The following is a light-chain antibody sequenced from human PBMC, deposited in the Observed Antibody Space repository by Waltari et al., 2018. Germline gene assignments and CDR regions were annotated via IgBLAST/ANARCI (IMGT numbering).Light chain of an antibody. CDR3: QSYDSSQWV. Sequence: FMLTQPHSVSESPGKTVTISCTRSSGSIINNYVQWFQQRPDSSPTTVIYEDNQRPSEVPDRFSGSIDTSSNSASLTISVLKTEDEADYYCQSYDSSQWVFGGGTKLTVL. CDR1: SGSIINNY. V-gene: IGLV6-57*01. J-gene: IGLJ3*02. CDR2: EDN.